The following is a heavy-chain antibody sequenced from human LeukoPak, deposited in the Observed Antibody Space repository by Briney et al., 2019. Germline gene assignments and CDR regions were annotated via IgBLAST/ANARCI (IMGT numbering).Heavy chain of an antibody. D-gene: IGHD6-6*01. Sequence: NPSETLSLTCTVSGVSISSSNSYWGWIRQPPGKGLEWIGSIYYSGNTYYNASLKSQVSISIDTSKNQFSLRLTSVTAADTAVYYCARGGPSSIAARLYYYYYMDVWGKGTTVTVSS. V-gene: IGHV4-39*01. CDR1: GVSISSSNSY. J-gene: IGHJ6*03. CDR3: ARGGPSSIAARLYYYYYMDV. CDR2: IYYSGNT.